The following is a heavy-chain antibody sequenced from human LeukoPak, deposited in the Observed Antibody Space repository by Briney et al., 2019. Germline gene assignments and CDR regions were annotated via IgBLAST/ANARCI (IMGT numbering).Heavy chain of an antibody. CDR2: MNPNSGNT. CDR1: GFTFTSHD. V-gene: IGHV1-8*01. Sequence: ASVKVSCKASGFTFTSHDYNWVRQATGQGLEWMGWMNPNSGNTGYAQKFQGRVTMTRDTSITTVYMELSSLTSGDTAVYYCARAARGAAAADDAFDIWGQGTMVTVSS. J-gene: IGHJ3*02. D-gene: IGHD6-13*01. CDR3: ARAARGAAAADDAFDI.